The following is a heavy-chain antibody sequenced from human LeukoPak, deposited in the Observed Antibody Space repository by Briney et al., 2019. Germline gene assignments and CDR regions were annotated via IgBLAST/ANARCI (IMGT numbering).Heavy chain of an antibody. D-gene: IGHD5-12*01. CDR1: GDSLSPHY. J-gene: IGHJ4*02. CDR2: INNRGTT. CDR3: ARVPLWWLTPFDF. Sequence: SETLSLTCAVSGDSLSPHYWSWLRRPLGKGVEWLGEINNRGTTNYSPSLRGRATISVDTSKNQFSLRLTSVTAADTAIYYCARVPLWWLTPFDFWGQGTLATVSS. V-gene: IGHV4-34*01.